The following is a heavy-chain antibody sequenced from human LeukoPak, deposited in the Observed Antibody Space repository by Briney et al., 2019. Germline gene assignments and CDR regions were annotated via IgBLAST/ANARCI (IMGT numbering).Heavy chain of an antibody. D-gene: IGHD4-11*01. CDR1: GFTFSNAW. CDR2: IKSKTDGGTT. J-gene: IGHJ6*02. Sequence: KSGGSLRLSCAASGFTFSNAWMSWVRQAPGKGLEWVGRIKSKTDGGTTDYAAPVKGRFTISRDDSKNTLYLQMNSLRAEDTAVHYCARATSYSNYGMDVWGQGTTVTVSS. CDR3: ARATSYSNYGMDV. V-gene: IGHV3-15*05.